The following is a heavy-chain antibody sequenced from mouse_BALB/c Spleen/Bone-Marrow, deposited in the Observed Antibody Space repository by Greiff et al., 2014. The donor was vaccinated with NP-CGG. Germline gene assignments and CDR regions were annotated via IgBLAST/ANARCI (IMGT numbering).Heavy chain of an antibody. J-gene: IGHJ3*01. Sequence: EVKLMESGAELAKPGASVKLSCTASGFNIKDTYMHWVKQRPEQGLEWIGRIDPANGNTKYDPKFQGKATITADTSSNTAYLQLSSLTSEDTAVYYCAVYYYGSSLFAYWGQGTLVTVSA. V-gene: IGHV14-3*02. CDR2: IDPANGNT. D-gene: IGHD1-1*01. CDR1: GFNIKDTY. CDR3: AVYYYGSSLFAY.